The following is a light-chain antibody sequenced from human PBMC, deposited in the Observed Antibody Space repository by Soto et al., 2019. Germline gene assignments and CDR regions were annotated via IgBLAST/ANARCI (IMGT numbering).Light chain of an antibody. CDR3: QQYGSSPPYT. CDR1: RSFSSSY. V-gene: IGKV3-20*01. J-gene: IGKJ5*01. CDR2: AAS. Sequence: EIVLTQSPDTLSLSPGERATLSCRASRSFSSSYLAWYQQTPGQAPRLLIYAASSRATGIPDRFSGSGSGTGFTLTISSLEPEDSAVYYCQQYGSSPPYTFGQGTRLEIK.